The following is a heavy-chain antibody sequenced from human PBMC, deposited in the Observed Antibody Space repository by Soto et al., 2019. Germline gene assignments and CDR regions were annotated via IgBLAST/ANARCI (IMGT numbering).Heavy chain of an antibody. CDR2: IYYSGTT. CDR3: ARSSGYYNSGGYYFDY. V-gene: IGHV4-39*01. Sequence: SETLSLTCTVSGGAITSGTYYWAWIRQPPGKGLEWIGSIYYSGTTYYSPSLKSRLTISVDTSKNQFSLKLSSVTAADTAVYYCARSSGYYNSGGYYFDYWGRGTLVTVSS. J-gene: IGHJ4*02. CDR1: GGAITSGTYY. D-gene: IGHD3-10*01.